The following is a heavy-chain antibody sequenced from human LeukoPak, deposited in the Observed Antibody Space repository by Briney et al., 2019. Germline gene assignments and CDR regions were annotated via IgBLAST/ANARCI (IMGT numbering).Heavy chain of an antibody. J-gene: IGHJ4*02. CDR3: AREGDYYDSGGYYRIDF. CDR1: GDSISSSGYS. CDR2: IFYNGNT. V-gene: IGHV4-31*03. Sequence: SETLSLTCTVSGDSISSSGYSRSWIRHHPGEGREWIGCIFYNGNTYFDSSLKSRVTMSVHTSKNQFFLKLTSVTAADTAVYYCAREGDYYDSGGYYRIDFWGQGTLVTVSS. D-gene: IGHD3-22*01.